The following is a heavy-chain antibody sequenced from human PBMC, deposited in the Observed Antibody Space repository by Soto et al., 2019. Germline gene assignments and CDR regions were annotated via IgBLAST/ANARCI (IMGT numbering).Heavy chain of an antibody. CDR2: INPNSRDT. V-gene: IGHV1-2*02. J-gene: IGHJ4*01. Sequence: ASVKVSCKASGYTFIAFFIYWVRQAPGQGLEWMGWINPNSRDTNTAQKFQGRVTMTSDTSTRTAYMEVSRVRSGDTAVYYCARGTPTAAGLYIDYWGHGTLVTVSS. CDR3: ARGTPTAAGLYIDY. CDR1: GYTFIAFF. D-gene: IGHD6-13*01.